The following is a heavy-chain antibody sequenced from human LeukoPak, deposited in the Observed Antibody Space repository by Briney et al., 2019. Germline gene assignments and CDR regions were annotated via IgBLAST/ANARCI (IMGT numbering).Heavy chain of an antibody. CDR1: ALRFSFYG. J-gene: IGHJ4*02. Sequence: GGSLRLSCVAAALRFSFYGMYWVRQAPGKGLEWVAFIRHDGSNTYYADSVKGRFTISRDNSKNTLYLQMSSLRAEDTAVYYCAKYQFGSPPLYWGQGTLVTVSS. CDR2: IRHDGSNT. V-gene: IGHV3-30*02. D-gene: IGHD3-10*01. CDR3: AKYQFGSPPLY.